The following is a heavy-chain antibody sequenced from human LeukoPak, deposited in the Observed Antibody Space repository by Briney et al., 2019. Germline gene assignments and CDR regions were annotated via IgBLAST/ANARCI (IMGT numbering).Heavy chain of an antibody. CDR1: GFTFSSYG. J-gene: IGHJ6*02. Sequence: GGSLRLSCAASGFTFSSYGMGWVRKAPGKGLEWVSGISGSGSSTYYADSVKGRFTISRDNSKNTLYLQMNSLRAEDTAVYYCAKTFSGSSYYYGMDVWGQGTTVTVSS. D-gene: IGHD3-10*01. CDR3: AKTFSGSSYYYGMDV. CDR2: ISGSGSST. V-gene: IGHV3-23*01.